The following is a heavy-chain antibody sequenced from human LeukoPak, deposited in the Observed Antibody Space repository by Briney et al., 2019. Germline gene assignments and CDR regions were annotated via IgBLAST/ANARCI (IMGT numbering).Heavy chain of an antibody. D-gene: IGHD6-19*01. Sequence: SETLSLTCTVSGGSISSYYWNWIRQPAGKGLEWIGRIYTTGSTNYNPSLKSRITMSVDTSKNQFSLKLSAVTAADTAVYYCARQKEMAGKAWLDYWGQGTLVTVSS. J-gene: IGHJ4*02. CDR1: GGSISSYY. CDR3: ARQKEMAGKAWLDY. CDR2: IYTTGST. V-gene: IGHV4-4*07.